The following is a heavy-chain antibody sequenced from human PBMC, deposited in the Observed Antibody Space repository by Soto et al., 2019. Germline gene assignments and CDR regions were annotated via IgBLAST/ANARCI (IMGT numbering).Heavy chain of an antibody. D-gene: IGHD6-13*01. V-gene: IGHV1-3*05. CDR3: ARAPGGPGIAEY. J-gene: IGHJ4*02. CDR2: INAGNGNT. Sequence: QVQLVQSGAEEKKPGASVKVSCKASGYTFTSYAMDWVRQAPGQRLEWMGWINAGNGNTKYSQKFQGRVTITRDTSASTAYMELSSLRSEDTAVYHCARAPGGPGIAEYWGQGTLVTVSS. CDR1: GYTFTSYA.